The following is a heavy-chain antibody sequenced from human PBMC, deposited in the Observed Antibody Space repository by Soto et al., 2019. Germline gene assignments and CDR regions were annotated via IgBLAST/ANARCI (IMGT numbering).Heavy chain of an antibody. D-gene: IGHD6-13*01. CDR1: GFTFSSYS. Sequence: PGGSLRLSCAASGFTFSSYSMNWVRQAPGKGLEWVSSISSSSSYIYYADSVKGRFTISRDNAKNSLYLQMNSLRAEDTAVYYCARASSSSWPQVLDYWGQGTLVTVSS. CDR3: ARASSSSWPQVLDY. J-gene: IGHJ4*02. V-gene: IGHV3-21*01. CDR2: ISSSSSYI.